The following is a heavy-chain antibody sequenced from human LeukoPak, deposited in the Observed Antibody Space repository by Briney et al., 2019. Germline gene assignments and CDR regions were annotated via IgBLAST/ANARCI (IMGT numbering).Heavy chain of an antibody. CDR2: ISGSGGST. Sequence: PGGSLRLSCAASGFTFSSYAMSWVRQAPGKGLGWVSAISGSGGSTYYADSVKGRFTISRDNSKNTLYLQMNSLRAEDTAVYYCATGGYSSSWSYFDYWGQGTLVTVSS. V-gene: IGHV3-23*01. CDR1: GFTFSSYA. CDR3: ATGGYSSSWSYFDY. D-gene: IGHD6-13*01. J-gene: IGHJ4*02.